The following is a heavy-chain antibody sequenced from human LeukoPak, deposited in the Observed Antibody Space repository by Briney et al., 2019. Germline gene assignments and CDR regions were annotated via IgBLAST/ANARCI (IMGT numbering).Heavy chain of an antibody. CDR3: ARLAYCGGDCYSAVDY. V-gene: IGHV4-30-4*01. D-gene: IGHD2-21*02. Sequence: PSQTLSLTCTVSGGSISSGDYYWSWIRQPPGKGLEWIGYIYYSGSTYYNPSLKSRFTISVDTSKNQFSLKLSSVTAADTAVYYCARLAYCGGDCYSAVDYWGQGTLVTVSS. CDR2: IYYSGST. CDR1: GGSISSGDYY. J-gene: IGHJ4*02.